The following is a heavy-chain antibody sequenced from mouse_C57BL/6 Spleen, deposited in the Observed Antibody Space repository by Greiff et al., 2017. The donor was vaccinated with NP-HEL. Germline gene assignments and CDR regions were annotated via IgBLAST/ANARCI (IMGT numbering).Heavy chain of an antibody. Sequence: EVKLMESGGGLVKPGGSLKLSCAASGFTFSDYGMHWVRQAPEKGLEWVAYISSGSSTISYADTVKGRFTISRDNAKNTLFLQMTSLRSEDTAMYYCARELLRSRGGFAYWGQGTLVTVSA. D-gene: IGHD1-1*01. CDR1: GFTFSDYG. J-gene: IGHJ3*01. CDR2: ISSGSSTI. V-gene: IGHV5-17*01. CDR3: ARELLRSRGGFAY.